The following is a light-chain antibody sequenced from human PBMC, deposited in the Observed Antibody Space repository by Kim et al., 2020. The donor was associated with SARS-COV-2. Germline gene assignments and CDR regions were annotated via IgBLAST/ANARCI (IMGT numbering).Light chain of an antibody. J-gene: IGLJ3*02. CDR3: QSYDSSNWV. CDR1: SGSIASNY. CDR2: EDN. V-gene: IGLV6-57*03. Sequence: GKPVTRSCPRSSGSIASNYVQWYQQRPGSAPTTVIYEDNQRPSGVPDRFSGSIDSSSNSASLTISGLKTEDEADYYCQSYDSSNWVFGGGTQLTVL.